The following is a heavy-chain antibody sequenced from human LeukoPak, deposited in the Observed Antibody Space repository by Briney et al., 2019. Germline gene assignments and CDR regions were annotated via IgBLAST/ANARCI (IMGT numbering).Heavy chain of an antibody. CDR3: ARVIGWSRFDP. CDR2: IWYDGSKQ. V-gene: IGHV3-33*08. CDR1: GFTFSSYE. D-gene: IGHD6-19*01. Sequence: PGGSLRLSCAASGFTFSSYEMNWVRQAPGKGLEWVAVIWYDGSKQYYADSVKGRFTISRDNSKNTLHLQMNSLRAEDTAVFYCARVIGWSRFDPWGQGALVTVSS. J-gene: IGHJ5*02.